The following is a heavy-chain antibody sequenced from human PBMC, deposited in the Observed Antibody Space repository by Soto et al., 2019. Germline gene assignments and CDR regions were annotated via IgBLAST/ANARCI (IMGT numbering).Heavy chain of an antibody. CDR3: VKDGIRGIHIDK. CDR1: GFTLNSYP. V-gene: IGHV3-23*01. Sequence: GGSLRLSCAASGFTLNSYPMSWVRQTPGKGLQWVASVSVDPGNTYYADSVKGRFTISRDNSKYALYLQMNNVTAEDTAVYYCVKDGIRGIHIDKWVQGTLVTVSS. CDR2: VSVDPGNT. J-gene: IGHJ4*02.